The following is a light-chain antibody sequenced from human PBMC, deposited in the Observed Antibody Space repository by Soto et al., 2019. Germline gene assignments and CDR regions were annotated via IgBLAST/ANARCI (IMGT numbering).Light chain of an antibody. J-gene: IGKJ2*01. CDR3: HQYCSALPYP. CDR2: GAS. Sequence: EIVLTQSPGTLSLSPGERATLSCRASQSFSSSYLAWYRQKPGQAPTLLIYGASSRATGIPDRFSGSGSATDFTLTNSRLEPEDFAVYFCHQYCSALPYPFCQGTKLEIK. CDR1: QSFSSSY. V-gene: IGKV3-20*01.